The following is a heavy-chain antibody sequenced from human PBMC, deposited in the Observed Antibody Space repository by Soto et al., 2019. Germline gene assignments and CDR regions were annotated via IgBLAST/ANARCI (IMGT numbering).Heavy chain of an antibody. CDR3: ARLYGDTYSACDH. CDR1: GFTFSSYA. Sequence: EVQLLESGGGLVQPGGSLRLSCVASGFTFSSYAMTWVRQAPEKGLEWVSVISGSGGTTYYAGSVKGRFTISRDNSKNTLYLQMNSLRVEDTAVYYCARLYGDTYSACDHWGQGTLVTISS. CDR2: ISGSGGTT. D-gene: IGHD2-21*01. V-gene: IGHV3-23*01. J-gene: IGHJ4*02.